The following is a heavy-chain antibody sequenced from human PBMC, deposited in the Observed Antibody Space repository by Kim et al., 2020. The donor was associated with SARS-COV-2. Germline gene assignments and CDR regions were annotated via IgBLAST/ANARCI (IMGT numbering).Heavy chain of an antibody. CDR2: ISYDGSNK. V-gene: IGHV3-30*18. J-gene: IGHJ6*02. Sequence: GGSLRLSCAASGFTFSSYGMHWVRQAPGKGLEWVAVISYDGSNKYYADSVKGRFTISRDNSKNTLYLQMNSLRAEDTAVYYCAKAQLLYYYYYGMDVWGQGTTVTVSS. D-gene: IGHD2-2*01. CDR1: GFTFSSYG. CDR3: AKAQLLYYYYYGMDV.